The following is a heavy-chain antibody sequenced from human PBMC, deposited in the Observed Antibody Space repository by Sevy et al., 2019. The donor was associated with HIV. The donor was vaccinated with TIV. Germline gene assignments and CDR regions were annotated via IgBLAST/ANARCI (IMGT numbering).Heavy chain of an antibody. CDR2: INPNSGGI. J-gene: IGHJ4*02. CDR1: GYTFTGYY. CDR3: ARLGDYYDSSGYYPLKF. V-gene: IGHV1-2*02. D-gene: IGHD3-22*01. Sequence: ASVKVSCQASGYTFTGYYIHWVRQAPGQGLEWMGWINPNSGGIYFAKKFQDSVTMTTDTSVNTAYMELRSLRFDDTAVYYCARLGDYYDSSGYYPLKFWGQGTLVTVSS.